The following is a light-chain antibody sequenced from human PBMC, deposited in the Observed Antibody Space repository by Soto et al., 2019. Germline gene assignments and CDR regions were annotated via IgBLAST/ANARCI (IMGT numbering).Light chain of an antibody. CDR2: KES. V-gene: IGKV1-5*03. J-gene: IGKJ1*01. Sequence: DIQMTQSPSTLSGSVGDRVTITCRASQTISSWLAWYQQKPGKAPKLLIYKESTLKSGVPSRFSGSGSGTEFTLTIISLQPYDFATYYCQHYNSYSDAFGQGTKVELK. CDR3: QHYNSYSDA. CDR1: QTISSW.